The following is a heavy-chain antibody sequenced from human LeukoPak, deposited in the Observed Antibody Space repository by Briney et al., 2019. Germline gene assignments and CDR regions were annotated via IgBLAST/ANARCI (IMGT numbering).Heavy chain of an antibody. CDR3: AKDDAGFGEDFDS. CDR2: ISASGRST. CDR1: GFPFRNYS. J-gene: IGHJ4*02. D-gene: IGHD3-10*01. Sequence: GGSLRLSCTTSGFPFRNYSMNWVRQAPGRGLQWVSAISASGRSTKYADPVKDRFTISRDNSRNTLYLHIDSLRPDDTALYFCAKDDAGFGEDFDSWGQGTLVIVSS. V-gene: IGHV3-23*01.